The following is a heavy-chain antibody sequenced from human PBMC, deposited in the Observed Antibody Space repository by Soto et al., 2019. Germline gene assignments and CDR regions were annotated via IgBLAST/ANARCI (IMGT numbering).Heavy chain of an antibody. CDR2: IIPILGIA. CDR1: GGTFSSYT. CDR3: ARMSRGPTRGSGWFDP. J-gene: IGHJ5*02. D-gene: IGHD3-10*01. Sequence: QVQLVQSGAEVKKPGSSVKVSCKASGGTFSSYTISWVPQAPGQGLEWMGRIIPILGIANYAQKFQGRVTITADKSTSTAYMELSSLRSEDTAVYYCARMSRGPTRGSGWFDPWGQGTLVTVSS. V-gene: IGHV1-69*02.